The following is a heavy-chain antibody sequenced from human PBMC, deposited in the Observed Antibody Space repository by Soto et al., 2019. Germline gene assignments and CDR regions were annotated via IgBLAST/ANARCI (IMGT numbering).Heavy chain of an antibody. D-gene: IGHD3-10*01. V-gene: IGHV4-34*02. Sequence: QVHLQQWGAGLLKPSQTLSLSCVVDGGAFNGYYWTWIRQPPGKGLEWIGEINHSGSVHYNPSLRRRVVISIHASKNLSLQPLISVPAADTSVYYSARAGAALVRGRIGRADYWGQAALVTVSS. CDR3: ARAGAALVRGRIGRADY. J-gene: IGHJ4*02. CDR1: GGAFNGYY. CDR2: INHSGSV.